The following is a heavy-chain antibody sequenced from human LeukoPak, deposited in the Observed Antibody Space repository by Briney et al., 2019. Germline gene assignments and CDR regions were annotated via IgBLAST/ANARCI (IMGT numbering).Heavy chain of an antibody. J-gene: IGHJ5*02. V-gene: IGHV4-39*07. D-gene: IGHD3-22*01. CDR1: GFTVSSNY. CDR2: IYYSGST. Sequence: GSLRLSCAASGFTVSSNYMSWVRQAPGKGLEWIGSIYYSGSTYYNPSLKSRVTISVDTSKNQFSLKLSSVTAADTAVYYCARELGQRSGSSGYYKRAVWFDPWGQGTLVTVSS. CDR3: ARELGQRSGSSGYYKRAVWFDP.